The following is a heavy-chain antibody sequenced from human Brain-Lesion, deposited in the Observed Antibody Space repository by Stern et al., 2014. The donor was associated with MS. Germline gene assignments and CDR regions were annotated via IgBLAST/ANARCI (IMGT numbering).Heavy chain of an antibody. V-gene: IGHV6-1*01. J-gene: IGHJ5*01. CDR1: GDSVSSNSAA. CDR2: AYYRSKWYY. Sequence: QVQLQQSGQGLMKPSQTLALTCAISGDSVSSNSAAWNWIRQSPSRGLEWLGRAYYRSKWYYQYAESVKSRITISADTSTNQFSLQLNSVTPEDAAVYLCAKGYNWFDSWGQGTVVTVS. CDR3: AKGYNWFDS.